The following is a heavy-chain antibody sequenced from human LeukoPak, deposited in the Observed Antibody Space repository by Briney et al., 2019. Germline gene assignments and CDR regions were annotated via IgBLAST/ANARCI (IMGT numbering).Heavy chain of an antibody. Sequence: SETLSLTCTVSGGSISSSSYYWGWIRQPPGKGLEWIGSIYYSGSTYYNPSLKSRVTISVDTSKNQLSLKPSSVTAADTAVYYCARRIAARQRGYFDYWGQGTLVTVSS. CDR1: GGSISSSSYY. D-gene: IGHD6-6*01. J-gene: IGHJ4*02. V-gene: IGHV4-39*01. CDR3: ARRIAARQRGYFDY. CDR2: IYYSGST.